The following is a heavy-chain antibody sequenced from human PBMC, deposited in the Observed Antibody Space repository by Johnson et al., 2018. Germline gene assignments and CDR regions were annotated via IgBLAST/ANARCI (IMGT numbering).Heavy chain of an antibody. Sequence: LVQSGGGVVQPGRSLRLSCAASGFTFSSYGMHWVRQAPGKGLEWVAVISYDGSNKYYADSVKGRFTISRDNSKNTLYLQMNSLRAEDTAVYYCARDSERLALDDWGQGTLVTVSS. CDR2: ISYDGSNK. J-gene: IGHJ4*02. CDR1: GFTFSSYG. V-gene: IGHV3-30*03. CDR3: ARDSERLALDD. D-gene: IGHD1-14*01.